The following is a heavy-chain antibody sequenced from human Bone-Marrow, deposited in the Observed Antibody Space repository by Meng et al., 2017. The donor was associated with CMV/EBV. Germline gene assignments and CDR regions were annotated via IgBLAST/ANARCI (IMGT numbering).Heavy chain of an antibody. J-gene: IGHJ6*02. Sequence: ASVKVSCKASGYTFTGYYMHWVRQAPGQGLEWMGWINPNSGGTNYAQKFQGRVTMTRDTSISTAYMELSRLRSDYTAVYYCARDLWELLPTDGMDVWGQGTTVTVSS. D-gene: IGHD1-26*01. CDR1: GYTFTGYY. CDR2: INPNSGGT. V-gene: IGHV1-2*02. CDR3: ARDLWELLPTDGMDV.